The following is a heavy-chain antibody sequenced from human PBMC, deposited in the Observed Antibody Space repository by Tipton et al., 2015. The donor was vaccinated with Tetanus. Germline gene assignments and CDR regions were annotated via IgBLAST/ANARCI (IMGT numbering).Heavy chain of an antibody. CDR2: IYYTGNT. CDR3: ARGLPREPFYFDY. V-gene: IGHV4-31*03. Sequence: GLVKPSQTLSVTCTVSGGSINSGGYYWSWLRQHPGKGLEWIGYIYYTGNTYYNSSLKSRVTISVDTSNNQFTLRLISVTAADTAVYYCARGLPREPFYFDYWGQGKQVSVSS. D-gene: IGHD1-26*01. J-gene: IGHJ4*02. CDR1: GGSINSGGYY.